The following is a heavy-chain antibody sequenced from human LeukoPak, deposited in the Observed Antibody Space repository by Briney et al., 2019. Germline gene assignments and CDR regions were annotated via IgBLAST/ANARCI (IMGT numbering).Heavy chain of an antibody. Sequence: GGSLRLSCIASGYSFSGHWMHWARQLPGKGLVWVSRISPTGSTTSYADSVKGRFTVSRDNAKNTLYLQVNNLRAEDTAVYYCARGPNSNWSGLDFWGQGTLLTVSS. CDR3: ARGPNSNWSGLDF. D-gene: IGHD6-6*01. J-gene: IGHJ4*02. V-gene: IGHV3-74*01. CDR1: GYSFSGHW. CDR2: ISPTGSTT.